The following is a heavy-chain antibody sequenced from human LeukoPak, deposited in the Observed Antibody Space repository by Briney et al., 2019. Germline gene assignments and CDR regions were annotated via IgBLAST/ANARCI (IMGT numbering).Heavy chain of an antibody. J-gene: IGHJ5*02. Sequence: GGSLRLSCAASGFTFSSYSMNWVRQAPGKGLEWVSSISSSSSYIYHADSVKGRFTISRDNAKNSLYLQMNSLRAEDTAVYYCARDLARRELYPWGQGTLVTVSS. CDR3: ARDLARRELYP. D-gene: IGHD1-26*01. V-gene: IGHV3-21*01. CDR2: ISSSSSYI. CDR1: GFTFSSYS.